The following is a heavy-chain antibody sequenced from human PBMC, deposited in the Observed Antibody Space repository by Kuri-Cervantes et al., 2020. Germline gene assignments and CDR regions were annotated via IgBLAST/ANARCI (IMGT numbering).Heavy chain of an antibody. J-gene: IGHJ3*02. V-gene: IGHV4-34*09. CDR2: INHSGST. D-gene: IGHD1-20*01. CDR3: ARVPITGTTGGAFDI. CDR1: GGSFSGYY. Sequence: LRLSCTVYGGSFSGYYWSWIRQPPGKGLEWIGEINHSGSTNYNPSLKSRVTISVDTSKNQFSLKLSSVTAAGTAVYYCARVPITGTTGGAFDIWGQGTMVTVSS.